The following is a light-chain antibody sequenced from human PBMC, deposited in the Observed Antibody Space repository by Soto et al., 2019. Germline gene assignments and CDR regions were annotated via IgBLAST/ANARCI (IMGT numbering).Light chain of an antibody. CDR2: DAS. J-gene: IGKJ5*01. Sequence: EIVLTRSPATLSLSPVERATLSCRASQSVSSYLAWYQQKPGQAPRLLIYDASNRATGVPARFSGSGSGTDFTLTISSLQPEDFAIYYCQQTYTTPEITFGQGTRLEIK. CDR1: QSVSSY. CDR3: QQTYTTPEIT. V-gene: IGKV3-11*01.